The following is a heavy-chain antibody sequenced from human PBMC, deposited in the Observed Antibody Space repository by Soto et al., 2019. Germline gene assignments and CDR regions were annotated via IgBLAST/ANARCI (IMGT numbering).Heavy chain of an antibody. V-gene: IGHV4-39*01. Sequence: PSETQSLTCTVSGGSISSSSYYWGWIRQPPGKGLEWIGSIYYSGSTYYNPSLKSRVTISVDTSKNQFSLKLSSVTAADTAVYYCARHYDILTGYYWAWFDPWGQGTLVTVSS. D-gene: IGHD3-9*01. CDR3: ARHYDILTGYYWAWFDP. CDR1: GGSISSSSYY. J-gene: IGHJ5*02. CDR2: IYYSGST.